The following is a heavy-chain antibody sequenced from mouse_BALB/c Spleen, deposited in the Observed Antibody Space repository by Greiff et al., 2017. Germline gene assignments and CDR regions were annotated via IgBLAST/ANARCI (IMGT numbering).Heavy chain of an antibody. CDR2: IDPSDSET. D-gene: IGHD1-2*01. CDR1: GYTFTSYW. CDR3: ARPATRRDYFDY. Sequence: QVQLQQPGAELVKPGAPVKLSCKASGYTFTSYWMNWVKQRPGRGLEWIGRIDPSDSETHYNQKFKDKATLTVDKSSSTAYIQLSSLTSEDSAVYYCARPATRRDYFDYWGQGTTLTVSS. V-gene: IGHV1-69*02. J-gene: IGHJ2*01.